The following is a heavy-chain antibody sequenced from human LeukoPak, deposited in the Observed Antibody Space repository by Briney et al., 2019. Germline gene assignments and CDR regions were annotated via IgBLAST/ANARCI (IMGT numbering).Heavy chain of an antibody. CDR1: GYSFTTYW. CDR2: IYPGDSDT. V-gene: IGHV5-51*01. CDR3: ARQSPYCTSTSRSATWFDP. J-gene: IGHJ5*02. Sequence: GESLKISCKGSGYSFTTYWIAWVRQMPGKGLEWMGIIYPGDSDTRYNPSFQGQVTISADKSISTAYLQWSTVKASDTAMYYCARQSPYCTSTSRSATWFDPWGQGTLVTVSS. D-gene: IGHD2-2*01.